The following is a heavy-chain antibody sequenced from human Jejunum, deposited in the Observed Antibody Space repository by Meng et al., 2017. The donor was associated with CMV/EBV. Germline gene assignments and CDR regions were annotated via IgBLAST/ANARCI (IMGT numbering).Heavy chain of an antibody. V-gene: IGHV4-59*01. Sequence: GASITRYYWSWFRQTPGKGLEWIGFIYYSGSTNYSPSLKSRVTISLDTSKSQFSLRLSSVTAADTAVYYCARDTSAWSGNYYFDYWGQGTLVTVSS. D-gene: IGHD6-19*01. CDR1: GASITRYY. J-gene: IGHJ4*02. CDR2: IYYSGST. CDR3: ARDTSAWSGNYYFDY.